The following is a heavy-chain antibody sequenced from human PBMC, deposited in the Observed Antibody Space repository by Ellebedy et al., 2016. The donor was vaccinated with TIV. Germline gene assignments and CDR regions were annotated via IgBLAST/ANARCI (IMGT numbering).Heavy chain of an antibody. D-gene: IGHD6-19*01. CDR2: ISTYSGDT. V-gene: IGHV1-18*01. J-gene: IGHJ4*02. CDR3: ARGGVAVAGRMSY. CDR1: GYTFNAYG. Sequence: ASVKVSCKASGYTFNAYGISWVRQAPGQGLEWVGWISTYSGDTDYAEKFQGRVTMTTDTSTTTAYMELRSLRFDDTAVYYCARGGVAVAGRMSYWGQGTLVTVSS.